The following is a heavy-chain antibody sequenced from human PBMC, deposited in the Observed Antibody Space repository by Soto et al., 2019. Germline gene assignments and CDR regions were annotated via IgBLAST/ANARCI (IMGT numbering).Heavy chain of an antibody. V-gene: IGHV4-30-4*01. CDR3: ARRKVTPEWFDP. CDR1: GASISSGDYY. CDR2: IYDSETT. D-gene: IGHD2-21*02. J-gene: IGHJ5*02. Sequence: QVQLQESGPGLVKPSQTLSLTCSVSGASISSGDYYWSWIRQPPGKGLEWMGHIYDSETTYYNPSLKSRITISVDTSNNQFSLRLSSVTAADTAVYYCARRKVTPEWFDPWGQGTLVTVSS.